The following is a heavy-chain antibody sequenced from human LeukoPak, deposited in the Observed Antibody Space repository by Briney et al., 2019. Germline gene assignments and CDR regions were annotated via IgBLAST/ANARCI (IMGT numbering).Heavy chain of an antibody. D-gene: IGHD6-13*01. CDR3: ARDLRKGKQQAAPMDV. CDR2: ISSSSSYI. V-gene: IGHV3-21*01. J-gene: IGHJ6*02. Sequence: PGGSLRLSCAASGLTFSSYSMNWVRQAPGKGLEWVSSISSSSSYIYYADSVKGRFTISRDNAKNSLYLQMNSLRAEDTAAYYCARDLRKGKQQAAPMDVWGQGTTVTVSS. CDR1: GLTFSSYS.